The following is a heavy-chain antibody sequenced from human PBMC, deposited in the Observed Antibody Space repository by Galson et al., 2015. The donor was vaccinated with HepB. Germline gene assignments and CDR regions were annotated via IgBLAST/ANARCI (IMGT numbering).Heavy chain of an antibody. Sequence: LRLSCAASGFTFSGSAMHWVRQASGKGLEWVGRIRSKANSYATAYAASVKGRFTTSRDDSKNTAYLQMNSLKTEDTAVYYCTRLQTADYGNLNWFDPWGQGTLVTVSS. CDR1: GFTFSGSA. J-gene: IGHJ5*02. V-gene: IGHV3-73*01. CDR2: IRSKANSYAT. CDR3: TRLQTADYGNLNWFDP. D-gene: IGHD4-11*01.